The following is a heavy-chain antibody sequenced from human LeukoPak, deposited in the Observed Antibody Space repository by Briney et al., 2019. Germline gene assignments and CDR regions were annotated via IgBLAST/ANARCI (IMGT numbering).Heavy chain of an antibody. CDR1: GYTFTSYG. CDR3: ARASFNDSSGGPSDY. Sequence: GASVKVSCKASGYTFTSYGISWVRQAPGQGLEWMGWNSAYNGNTNYAQKLQGRVTMTTDTSTSTAYMELRSLRSDDTAVYYCARASFNDSSGGPSDYWGQGTLVTVSS. D-gene: IGHD3-22*01. CDR2: NSAYNGNT. V-gene: IGHV1-18*01. J-gene: IGHJ4*02.